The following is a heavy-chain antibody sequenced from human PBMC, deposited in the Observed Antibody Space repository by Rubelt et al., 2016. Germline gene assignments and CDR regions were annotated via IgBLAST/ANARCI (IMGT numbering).Heavy chain of an antibody. CDR2: ISAYNGNP. V-gene: IGHV1-18*01. CDR1: GYTFTSYG. D-gene: IGHD6-19*01. Sequence: QVQLVQSGAEVKKPGASVKVSCKASGYTFTSYGISWVRQAPGQGLEWMGWISAYNGNPNYAQKLQGRVTMTKDTSTSTVYMELRGLRSDDTAVYYCARDGVFSSGWYYFDYWGQGTLVTVSS. J-gene: IGHJ4*02. CDR3: ARDGVFSSGWYYFDY.